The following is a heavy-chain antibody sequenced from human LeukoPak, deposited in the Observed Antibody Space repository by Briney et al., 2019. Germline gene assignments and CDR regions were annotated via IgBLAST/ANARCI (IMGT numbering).Heavy chain of an antibody. J-gene: IGHJ5*02. CDR3: ARDRPSTGTTSWFDP. Sequence: GASVKVSCKASGYTFTGYYMHWVRQAPGQGLEWMGWINPNSGGTNCAQKFQGSVTMTRDTSINTAYMELSSLRFDDTAVYYCARDRPSTGTTSWFDPWGQGTLVTVSS. V-gene: IGHV1-2*02. CDR2: INPNSGGT. CDR1: GYTFTGYY. D-gene: IGHD1-1*01.